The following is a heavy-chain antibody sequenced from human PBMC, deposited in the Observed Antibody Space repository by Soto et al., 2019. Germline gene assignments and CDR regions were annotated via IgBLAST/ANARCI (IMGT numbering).Heavy chain of an antibody. CDR1: GSSISGNY. CDR3: ARYRRGTGWYYLDY. D-gene: IGHD6-19*01. J-gene: IGHJ4*02. Sequence: SETLSLTCTVSGSSISGNYWSWIRQPPGKGLEWIGYIYDSGSTNYSPSLQSRVTMSVDRSKNQFSLALTSVTAADTAVYFCARYRRGTGWYYLDYWGQGILVTSPQ. CDR2: IYDSGST. V-gene: IGHV4-59*01.